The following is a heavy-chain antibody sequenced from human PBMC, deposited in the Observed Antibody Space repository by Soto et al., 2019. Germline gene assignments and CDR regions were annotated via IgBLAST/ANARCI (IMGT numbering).Heavy chain of an antibody. J-gene: IGHJ5*02. Sequence: PGGSLRLSCAASGFPFSSYSMNWVRQAPGKGLEWVSSISSSSSTIYYADSVKGRFTISRDNAKNSLYLQMNSLRAEDTAVYYCARDAPRYSSGWLTFDPWGQGTLVTVSS. CDR2: ISSSSSTI. CDR1: GFPFSSYS. D-gene: IGHD6-19*01. V-gene: IGHV3-21*01. CDR3: ARDAPRYSSGWLTFDP.